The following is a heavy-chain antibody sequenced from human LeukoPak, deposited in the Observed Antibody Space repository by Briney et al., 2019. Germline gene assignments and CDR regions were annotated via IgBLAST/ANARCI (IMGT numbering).Heavy chain of an antibody. J-gene: IGHJ4*02. V-gene: IGHV3-30*03. CDR3: AREGFGEPFDY. D-gene: IGHD3-10*01. Sequence: GGSLRLSCAASGFTFSSYGMHWVRQAPGKGLEWVAVISYDGSNKYYADSVKGRFTISRDNSKNTLYLQMNSLRAEDTAVYYCAREGFGEPFDYWGQGTLVTVSS. CDR1: GFTFSSYG. CDR2: ISYDGSNK.